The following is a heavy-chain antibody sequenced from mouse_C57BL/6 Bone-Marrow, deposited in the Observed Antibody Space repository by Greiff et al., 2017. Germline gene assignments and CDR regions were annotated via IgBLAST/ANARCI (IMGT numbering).Heavy chain of an antibody. V-gene: IGHV1-15*01. J-gene: IGHJ3*01. CDR1: GYTFTDYE. D-gene: IGHD4-1*01. CDR2: IDPETGGT. CDR3: TRRVGRGFAY. Sequence: VQLQQSGAELVRPGASVTLSCKASGYTFTDYEMHWVKQTPVHGLEWIGAIDPETGGTAYNQKFKGKAILTADKSSSTAYMELRSLTSEDSAVYYCTRRVGRGFAYWGQGTLVTVSA.